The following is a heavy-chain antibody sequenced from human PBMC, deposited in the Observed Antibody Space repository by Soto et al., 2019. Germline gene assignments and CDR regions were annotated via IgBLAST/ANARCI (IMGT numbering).Heavy chain of an antibody. D-gene: IGHD2-15*01. V-gene: IGHV1-69*01. J-gene: IGHJ3*02. CDR2: IIPIFGTA. CDR1: GGTFSSYA. CDR3: ARGLFGLYQDAFDI. Sequence: QVQLVQSGAEVKKPGSSVKVSCKASGGTFSSYAISWVRQAPGQGLEWMGGIIPIFGTANYAQKFQGRVTITADESTSTAYMALSSLRSEATAVYYCARGLFGLYQDAFDIWGQGTMVTVSS.